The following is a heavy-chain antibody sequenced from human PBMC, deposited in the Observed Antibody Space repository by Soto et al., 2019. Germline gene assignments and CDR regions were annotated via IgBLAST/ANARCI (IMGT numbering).Heavy chain of an antibody. V-gene: IGHV1-18*01. CDR3: ARSSQYSYDSSEGTFDS. CDR1: GYTFTSYG. D-gene: IGHD3-22*01. CDR2: ISAYNGNT. Sequence: GASVKVSCKASGYTFTSYGISWVRQAPGQGLEWMGWISAYNGNTNYAQKLQGRVTMTTDTSTSTAYMELRSLRSDDTAVYYCARSSQYSYDSSEGTFDSWGRGTLVTVSS. J-gene: IGHJ4*02.